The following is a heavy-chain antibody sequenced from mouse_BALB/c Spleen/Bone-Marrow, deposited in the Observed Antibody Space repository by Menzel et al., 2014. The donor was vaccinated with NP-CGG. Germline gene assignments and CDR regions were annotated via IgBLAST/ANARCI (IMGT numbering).Heavy chain of an antibody. D-gene: IGHD2-1*01. CDR2: IAPGSGST. CDR1: GYTFTSYW. CDR3: ARFPIYYGNCGALDY. V-gene: IGHV1S41*01. J-gene: IGHJ4*01. Sequence: DLVKPGASVKLSCKASGYTFTSYWINWIKQRPGQGLEWIGRIAPGSGSTYYNEMFKGKATLTVDTSSSTAFIQLSSLASEDSAVSFCARFPIYYGNCGALDYWGQGTSVTVSS.